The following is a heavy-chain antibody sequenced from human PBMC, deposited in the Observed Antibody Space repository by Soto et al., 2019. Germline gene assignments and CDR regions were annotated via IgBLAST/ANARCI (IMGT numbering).Heavy chain of an antibody. CDR3: ARVIRGDPYRGYSGYAHSNAFDI. Sequence: EVQLVESGGGLVKPGGSLRLSCAASGFTFSSYSMNWVRQAPGKGLEWVSSISISSSYIYYADSVKGRLTISRDNDKNSPSLQMNRLREEDTAVYYCARVIRGDPYRGYSGYAHSNAFDIWGQGTMVTVSS. D-gene: IGHD5-12*01. CDR2: ISISSSYI. CDR1: GFTFSSYS. J-gene: IGHJ3*02. V-gene: IGHV3-21*01.